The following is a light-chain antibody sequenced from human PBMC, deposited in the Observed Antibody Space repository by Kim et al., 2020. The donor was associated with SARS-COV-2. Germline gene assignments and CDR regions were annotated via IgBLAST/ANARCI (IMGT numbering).Light chain of an antibody. CDR2: YES. J-gene: IGLJ3*02. CDR3: QVWDPSSDHWL. V-gene: IGLV3-21*04. CDR1: NIGSRS. Sequence: SYELTQPHSVSVAPGETAMITCGGNNIGSRSVHWYQQMPGQAPVLVISYESDRPSGIPERFSGSTSGSTATLTIRRVEVGDEADYYCQVWDPSSDHWLFGGGTKLTVL.